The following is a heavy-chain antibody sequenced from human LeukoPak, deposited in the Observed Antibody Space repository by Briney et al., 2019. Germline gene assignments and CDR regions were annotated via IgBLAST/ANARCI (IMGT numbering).Heavy chain of an antibody. Sequence: PSETLSLTCTVSGGSISSYYWSWIRQSPGKGLEWIGYIYVSGSTNYNPSLKSRVTISVDTSKKQFYLKLSSVTAADTAVYHCVRSSTSRLDPWGQGILVTVSS. CDR2: IYVSGST. V-gene: IGHV4-59*01. D-gene: IGHD1/OR15-1a*01. J-gene: IGHJ5*02. CDR3: VRSSTSRLDP. CDR1: GGSISSYY.